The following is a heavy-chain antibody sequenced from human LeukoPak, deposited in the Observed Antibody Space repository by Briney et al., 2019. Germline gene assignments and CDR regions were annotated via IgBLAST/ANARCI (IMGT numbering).Heavy chain of an antibody. D-gene: IGHD6-19*01. V-gene: IGHV3-74*01. CDR3: AHSWLPTGD. Sequence: GGSLRLSCGPSGFTFSSFWMHWVRQAPGKGLVWVSLINPDGSTTNYADSVKGRFTVSRDNAKNTLYLQMNSLRAEDTAVYYCAHSWLPTGDWGQGTLVTVSS. CDR2: INPDGSTT. CDR1: GFTFSSFW. J-gene: IGHJ4*02.